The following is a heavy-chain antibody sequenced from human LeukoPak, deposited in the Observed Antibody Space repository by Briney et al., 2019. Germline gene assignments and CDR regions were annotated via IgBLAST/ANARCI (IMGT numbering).Heavy chain of an antibody. J-gene: IGHJ6*03. Sequence: PGGSLRLSCAASGFNFSDSYMTWIRQAPGKGLEWISYISSSGRPTYYADSVSGRFTISRDNAKNSLYLQMNSLRAEDTAVYYCVRDNRAYCGSLCYSYYYYHMDVWGQGTTVTVSS. CDR2: ISSSGRPT. CDR3: VRDNRAYCGSLCYSYYYYHMDV. V-gene: IGHV3-11*04. CDR1: GFNFSDSY. D-gene: IGHD2-21*01.